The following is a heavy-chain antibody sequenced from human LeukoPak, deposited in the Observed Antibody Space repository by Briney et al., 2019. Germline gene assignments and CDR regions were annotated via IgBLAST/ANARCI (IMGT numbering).Heavy chain of an antibody. Sequence: ASVKVSCKASGYTFTSYGISWVRQAPGQGLEWMGWISAYNGNTNYAQKLQGRVTMTTDTSTSTAYMELRSLRSDDTAVYYCARRYYYDSSGYGFDYWGQGTLVTVSS. CDR2: ISAYNGNT. CDR1: GYTFTSYG. CDR3: ARRYYYDSSGYGFDY. D-gene: IGHD3-22*01. V-gene: IGHV1-18*01. J-gene: IGHJ4*02.